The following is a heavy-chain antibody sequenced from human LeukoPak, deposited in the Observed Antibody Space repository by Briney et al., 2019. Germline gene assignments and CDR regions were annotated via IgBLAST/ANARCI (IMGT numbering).Heavy chain of an antibody. CDR1: GGSISDYY. J-gene: IGHJ4*02. Sequence: SETLSLTCTVSGGSISDYYWSWIRQPPGKGLEWIGYIYYSGSTHYNPSLKSRVTISVDTSKSQFSLKMTSVTSADTAPYYCARDMGSVAGHDYWGQGTLVTVSS. CDR3: ARDMGSVAGHDY. D-gene: IGHD6-13*01. CDR2: IYYSGST. V-gene: IGHV4-59*01.